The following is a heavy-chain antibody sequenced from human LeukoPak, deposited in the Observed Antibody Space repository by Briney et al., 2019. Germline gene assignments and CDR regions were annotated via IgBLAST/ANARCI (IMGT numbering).Heavy chain of an antibody. Sequence: GASVKVSCKASGYTFTSYAMNWVRQAPGQGFEWMGWINTNTGNPTYAQGFTGRFVFSLDTSVSTAYLQISSLRAEDTAVYYCATGRVVAATHFDYWGQGTLVTVSS. CDR2: INTNTGNP. CDR1: GYTFTSYA. J-gene: IGHJ4*02. V-gene: IGHV7-4-1*02. CDR3: ATGRVVAATHFDY. D-gene: IGHD2-15*01.